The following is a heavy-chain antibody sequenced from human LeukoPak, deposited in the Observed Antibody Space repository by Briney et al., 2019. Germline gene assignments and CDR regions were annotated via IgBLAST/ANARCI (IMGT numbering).Heavy chain of an antibody. Sequence: SETLSLTCAVSGGSVSSSNWWSWVRQPPGKGLEWIGEISYSGSTNYNPSLKSRVTISVDTSKNQFSLKLSSVTAADTAVYYCARYGVESPHRNWFDPWGQGTLVTVSS. CDR2: ISYSGST. CDR1: GGSVSSSNW. D-gene: IGHD3-10*01. V-gene: IGHV4-4*02. J-gene: IGHJ5*02. CDR3: ARYGVESPHRNWFDP.